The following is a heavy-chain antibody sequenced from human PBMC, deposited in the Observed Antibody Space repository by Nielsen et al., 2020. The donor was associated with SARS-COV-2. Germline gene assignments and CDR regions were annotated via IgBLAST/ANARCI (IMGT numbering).Heavy chain of an antibody. CDR1: GFTFSSYA. D-gene: IGHD3-10*01. V-gene: IGHV3-30-3*01. Sequence: GESLKISCAASGFTFSSYAMHWVRQAPGKGLEWVAVISYDGSNKYYADSVKGRFTISRDNSKNTLYLQMNSLRAEDTAVYYCARDRDYYYGSGSYLYWGQGTLVTVSS. J-gene: IGHJ4*02. CDR3: ARDRDYYYGSGSYLY. CDR2: ISYDGSNK.